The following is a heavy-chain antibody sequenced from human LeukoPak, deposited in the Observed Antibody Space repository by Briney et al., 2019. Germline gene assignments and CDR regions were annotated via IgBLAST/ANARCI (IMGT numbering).Heavy chain of an antibody. J-gene: IGHJ5*02. V-gene: IGHV1-18*01. CDR3: ARDRDYCSSPSCYADNWFDP. D-gene: IGHD2-2*01. CDR1: GYTFTSYG. CDR2: ISAYNGNT. Sequence: ASVKVSCKASGYTFTSYGISWVRQAPGQGLEWMGWISAYNGNTNYAQKLQGRGTMTTDTSTSTAYMELRSLRSDDTAVYYCARDRDYCSSPSCYADNWFDPWGKGTLVTVS.